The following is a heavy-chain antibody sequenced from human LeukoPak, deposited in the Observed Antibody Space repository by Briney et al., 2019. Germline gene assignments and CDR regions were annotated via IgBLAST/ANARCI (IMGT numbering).Heavy chain of an antibody. CDR2: ISWNSGSI. D-gene: IGHD6-19*01. V-gene: IGHV3-9*01. CDR3: ARDQESGYSSGWYYYYYYGMDV. CDR1: GFTFDDYA. Sequence: PGGSLRLSCAASGFTFDDYAMHWVRQAPGKGLEWVSGISWNSGSIGYADSVKGRFTISRDNAKNSLYLQMNSLRAEDTAVYYCARDQESGYSSGWYYYYYYGMDVWGQGTTVTVSS. J-gene: IGHJ6*02.